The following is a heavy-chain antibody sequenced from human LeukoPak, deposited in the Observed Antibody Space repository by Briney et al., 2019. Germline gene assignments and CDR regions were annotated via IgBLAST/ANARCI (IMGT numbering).Heavy chain of an antibody. CDR1: GGTFSSYA. J-gene: IGHJ4*02. CDR3: ARVAIAVAGRGFDY. Sequence: ASVKVSCKASGGTFSSYAISWVRQAPGQGLEWMGRIIPIFGIANYAQKFQGRVTITADKSTSTAYMELSSLRPEDTAVYYCARVAIAVAGRGFDYWGQGTLVTVSS. V-gene: IGHV1-69*04. CDR2: IIPIFGIA. D-gene: IGHD6-19*01.